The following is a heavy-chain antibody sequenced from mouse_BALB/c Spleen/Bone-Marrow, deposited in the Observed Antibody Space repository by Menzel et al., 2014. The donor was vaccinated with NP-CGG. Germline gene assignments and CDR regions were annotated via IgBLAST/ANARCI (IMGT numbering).Heavy chain of an antibody. J-gene: IGHJ2*01. V-gene: IGHV1-67*01. CDR2: ISSYSGNT. Sequence: VQVVESGPELVRPGVSVKISCKGFGYTFXGYAIHWVKQSHAKTLEWIGVISSYSGNTNYNQKFKGRATMTVDKSSSTAYMELARLTSEDSAIYYCASTAGTQYDYFAYWGQGTTLTVSS. CDR1: GYTFXGYA. CDR3: ASTAGTQYDYFAY. D-gene: IGHD1-2*01.